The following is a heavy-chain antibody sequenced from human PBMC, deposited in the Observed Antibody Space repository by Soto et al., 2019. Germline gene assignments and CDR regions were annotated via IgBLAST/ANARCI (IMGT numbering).Heavy chain of an antibody. CDR2: ISNDGRAQ. J-gene: IGHJ5*01. CDR3: ARDIWSGDYKWFDS. V-gene: IGHV3-30*03. Sequence: GGSLRLSCTSSTVTINVHGIQWVRQAPGKWLEWVAFISNDGRAQYYADSVKGRFTISRDYSKNTVDLQMNSLRNEETAVYYCARDIWSGDYKWFDSWGQGXLVTVSS. D-gene: IGHD3-3*01. CDR1: TVTINVHG.